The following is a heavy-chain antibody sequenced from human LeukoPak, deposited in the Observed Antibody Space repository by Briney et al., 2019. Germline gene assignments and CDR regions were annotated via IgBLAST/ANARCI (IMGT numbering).Heavy chain of an antibody. Sequence: GGSLRLSCAASGFTVRGNHMSWVRQAPGKGLEWVSIIFADGTTSYTDSVKGRFTTSRDNSKNTLYLQMNSLRAEDTAVYYCAKKLRWDCSSTTCPKGDCFDPWGQGTLVTVSS. CDR1: GFTVRGNH. CDR3: AKKLRWDCSSTTCPKGDCFDP. J-gene: IGHJ5*02. CDR2: IFADGTT. V-gene: IGHV3-53*01. D-gene: IGHD2-2*01.